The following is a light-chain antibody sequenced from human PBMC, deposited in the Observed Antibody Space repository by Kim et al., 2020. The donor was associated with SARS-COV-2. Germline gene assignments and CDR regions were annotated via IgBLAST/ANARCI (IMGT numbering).Light chain of an antibody. CDR1: QSVSSY. J-gene: IGKJ4*01. Sequence: STGERATPSCRASQSVSSYLAWYQQKPGQAPRLLIYDASNRATGIPARFSGSGSGTDFTLTISSLEPEDFAVYYCQQRSNWPPLTFGGGTKVEIK. V-gene: IGKV3-11*01. CDR3: QQRSNWPPLT. CDR2: DAS.